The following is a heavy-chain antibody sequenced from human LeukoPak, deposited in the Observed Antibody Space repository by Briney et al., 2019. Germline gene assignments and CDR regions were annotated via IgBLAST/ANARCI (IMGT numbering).Heavy chain of an antibody. CDR1: GGSISSYY. J-gene: IGHJ5*02. Sequence: SETLSLTCTVSGGSISSYYWSWIRHPPGRGLEWIGYIYYSGSTDCNPSVQSRVSMSVDSSKNQFSLKLSSVTAADTAVYYCARGSTGSFGPWGQGTVVTVSS. CDR3: ARGSTGSFGP. CDR2: IYYSGST. V-gene: IGHV4-59*01. D-gene: IGHD1-26*01.